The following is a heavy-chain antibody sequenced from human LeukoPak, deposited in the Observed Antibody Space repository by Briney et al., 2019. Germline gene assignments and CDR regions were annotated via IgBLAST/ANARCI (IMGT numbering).Heavy chain of an antibody. CDR2: IHYTGNT. J-gene: IGHJ4*02. Sequence: SETLSLTCTVSGGSVSSDYWNWIRQPPGKGLEWIGYIHYTGNTNDNPSLKSRVTISMAASKNQFSLKLSSVTAADTALYYCARRSTYGFFDSWGQGTLITVSS. CDR3: ARRSTYGFFDS. CDR1: GGSVSSDY. V-gene: IGHV4-59*08. D-gene: IGHD4-17*01.